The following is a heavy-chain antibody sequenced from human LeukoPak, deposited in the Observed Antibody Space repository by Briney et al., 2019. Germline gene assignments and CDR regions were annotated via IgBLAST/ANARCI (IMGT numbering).Heavy chain of an antibody. D-gene: IGHD3-9*01. Sequence: GGSLRLSCAASGFTFSSYAMSWVRQSPGKGLEWVSAISGGGGTTYYGYDADSVKGRFTISRDNSKNTLYLQMNSLRAEETAVYYCAKFYDFLPGYFDYWGQGTLVPVSS. CDR2: ISGGGGTT. J-gene: IGHJ4*02. CDR3: AKFYDFLPGYFDY. V-gene: IGHV3-23*01. CDR1: GFTFSSYA.